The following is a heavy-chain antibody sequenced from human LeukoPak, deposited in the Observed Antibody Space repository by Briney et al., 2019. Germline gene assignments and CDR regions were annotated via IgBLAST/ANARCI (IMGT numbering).Heavy chain of an antibody. D-gene: IGHD3-3*01. J-gene: IGHJ4*02. V-gene: IGHV3-23*01. CDR1: GFTFSSYA. CDR3: AKPWSGYHQEFDY. Sequence: GGSLRLSCAASGFTFSSYAMSWVRQAPGKGLEWVSAISGSGGSTYYAGSVKGRFTISRDNSKNTLYLQMNSLRAEDTAVYYCAKPWSGYHQEFDYWGQGTLVTVSS. CDR2: ISGSGGST.